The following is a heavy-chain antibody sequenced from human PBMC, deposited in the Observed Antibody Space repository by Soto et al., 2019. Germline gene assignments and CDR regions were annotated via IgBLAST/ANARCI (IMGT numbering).Heavy chain of an antibody. CDR3: AKNETTRPWFNP. Sequence: QVQLQESGPGLVKPSQTLSLICTVSGGSITNGFYYWSWIRQHPGKGLEWIGNIYYIGTTSYNPSLKSRVTISIDRSRNQFSLTLESVTAADTAVYFCAKNETTRPWFNPWGQGPLVTVSS. V-gene: IGHV4-31*03. CDR1: GGSITNGFYY. CDR2: IYYIGTT. D-gene: IGHD1-1*01. J-gene: IGHJ5*02.